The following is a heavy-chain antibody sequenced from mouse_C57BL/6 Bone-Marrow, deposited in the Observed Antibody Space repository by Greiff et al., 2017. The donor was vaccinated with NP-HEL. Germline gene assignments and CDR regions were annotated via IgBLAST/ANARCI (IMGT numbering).Heavy chain of an antibody. D-gene: IGHD2-4*01. Sequence: EVQLQESGPELVKPGASVKIPCKASGYTFTDYNMDWVKQSHGKSLEWIGDINPNNGGTIYNQKFKGKATLTVDKSSSTAYMELRSLTSEDTAVYYCARSGGLRRGGYFDVWGTGTTVTVSS. CDR2: INPNNGGT. J-gene: IGHJ1*03. V-gene: IGHV1-18*01. CDR1: GYTFTDYN. CDR3: ARSGGLRRGGYFDV.